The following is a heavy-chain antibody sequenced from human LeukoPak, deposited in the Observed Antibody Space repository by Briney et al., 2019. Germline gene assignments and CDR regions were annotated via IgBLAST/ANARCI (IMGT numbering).Heavy chain of an antibody. D-gene: IGHD3-10*01. V-gene: IGHV1-46*01. J-gene: IGHJ5*02. CDR3: ASQGTYYYGSGADSKWFDP. CDR2: INPSGGST. Sequence: ASVKVSCKASGYTFTSYYMHWVRQAPGQGLEWMGIINPSGGSTSYAQKFQGRVTMTRDTSTSTVYMELGSLRSEDTAAYYCASQGTYYYGSGADSKWFDPWGQGTLVTVSS. CDR1: GYTFTSYY.